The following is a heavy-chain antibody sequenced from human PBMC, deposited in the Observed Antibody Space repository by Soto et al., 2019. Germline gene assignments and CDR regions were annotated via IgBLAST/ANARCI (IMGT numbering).Heavy chain of an antibody. CDR3: ARDGRITMVRGANWGRYFDY. Sequence: SETLSLTCAVSGGSISSSNWWSWVRQPPGKGLEWIGEIYHSGSTNYNPSLKSRVTISVDKSKNQFSLKLSSVTAADTAVYYCARDGRITMVRGANWGRYFDYWGQGTLVTVSS. CDR2: IYHSGST. J-gene: IGHJ4*02. D-gene: IGHD3-10*01. V-gene: IGHV4-4*02. CDR1: GGSISSSNW.